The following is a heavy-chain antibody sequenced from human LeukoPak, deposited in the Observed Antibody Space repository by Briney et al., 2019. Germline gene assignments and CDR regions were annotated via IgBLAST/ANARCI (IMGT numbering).Heavy chain of an antibody. D-gene: IGHD7-27*01. CDR3: ARITGELRKETAFDY. Sequence: PGGSLRLSCAASGFTFSTYEMNWVRQAPGKGLEWVSYISSSGSSKYYAEFVKGRFTISRDNAKNSLFLQMNSLSAEDTAVYYCARITGELRKETAFDYWAREPWSPSPQ. V-gene: IGHV3-48*03. CDR1: GFTFSTYE. CDR2: ISSSGSSK. J-gene: IGHJ4*02.